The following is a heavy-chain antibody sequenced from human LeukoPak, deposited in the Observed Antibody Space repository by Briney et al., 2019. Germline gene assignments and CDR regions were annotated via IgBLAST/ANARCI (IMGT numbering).Heavy chain of an antibody. D-gene: IGHD2-2*01. Sequence: SETLSLTCTVSGGSISSYYWSWIRQPAGKGLEWIGRIYTSGSTNYNPSLKSRVTMSVDTSKNQFSLKLSSVTAADTAVYYCARWREVVPAAHYYYYMDVWGKGTTVTVSS. J-gene: IGHJ6*03. CDR3: ARWREVVPAAHYYYYMDV. V-gene: IGHV4-4*07. CDR2: IYTSGST. CDR1: GGSISSYY.